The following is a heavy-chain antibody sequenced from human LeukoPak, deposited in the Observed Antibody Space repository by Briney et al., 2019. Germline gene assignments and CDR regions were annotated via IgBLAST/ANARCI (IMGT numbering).Heavy chain of an antibody. CDR3: TRVVLVGTTYSYFDY. J-gene: IGHJ4*02. CDR1: GFTFSSYE. D-gene: IGHD1-26*01. Sequence: GGSLRLSCAASGFTFSSYEMNWVRQAPGKGLEWVGRTRKKTNSYTTEYAASVEGRFTISRDDSKSSLYLQMNSLKAEDTAVYYCTRVVLVGTTYSYFDYWGQGTLVTVSS. CDR2: TRKKTNSYTT. V-gene: IGHV3-72*01.